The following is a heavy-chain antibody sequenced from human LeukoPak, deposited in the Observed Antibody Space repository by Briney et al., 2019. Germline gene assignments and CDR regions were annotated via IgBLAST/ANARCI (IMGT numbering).Heavy chain of an antibody. CDR1: VFTFSSYG. V-gene: IGHV3-30*18. D-gene: IGHD6-19*01. CDR3: AKGRNDVSGRPDLVGY. CDR2: ISYDGSNK. J-gene: IGHJ4*02. Sequence: GRALRLSCAASVFTFSSYGMHWVRQAPAKGLEWVAVISYDGSNKYYAVSVKGRFTISRDNSKNTLYLQMNSLRAEDTAVYFCAKGRNDVSGRPDLVGYWGQGTLVTVSS.